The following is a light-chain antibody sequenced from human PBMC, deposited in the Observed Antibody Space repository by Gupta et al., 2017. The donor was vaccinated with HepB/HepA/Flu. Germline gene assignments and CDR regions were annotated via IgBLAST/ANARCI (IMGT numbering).Light chain of an antibody. V-gene: IGLV2-14*01. Sequence: QSALTQPASVSGSPGQSITFSCAGSSSDIGGYDAVSWYKQYPGKAPELLVYSVSNRPSGIYYRFSGSKSGNTASLTISGLQPEDEGTYYCSSCRSGFTLVVFGGGTKLTVL. CDR3: SSCRSGFTLVV. J-gene: IGLJ3*02. CDR2: SVS. CDR1: SSDIGGYDA.